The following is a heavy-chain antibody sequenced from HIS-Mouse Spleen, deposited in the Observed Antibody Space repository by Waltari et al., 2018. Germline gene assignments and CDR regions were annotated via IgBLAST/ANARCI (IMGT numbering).Heavy chain of an antibody. J-gene: IGHJ2*01. Sequence: QLQLQESGPGLVKPSETLSLTCTVSGGSISSSSYYWGWIRQPPGKGLEWIGSFDYSGSTYYNPSRKSRVTISVDTSKNQFSLKLSSVTAADTAVYYCAREIPYSSSWYDWYFDLWGRGTLVTVSS. D-gene: IGHD6-13*01. V-gene: IGHV4-39*07. CDR1: GGSISSSSYY. CDR2: FDYSGST. CDR3: AREIPYSSSWYDWYFDL.